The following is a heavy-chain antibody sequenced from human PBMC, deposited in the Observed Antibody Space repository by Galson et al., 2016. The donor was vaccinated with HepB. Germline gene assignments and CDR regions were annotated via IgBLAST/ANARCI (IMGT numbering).Heavy chain of an antibody. Sequence: SLRLSCAASGFTFSSYSMNWVRQAPGKGLEWVSYISSGRDTTYYADSVKGRFTISRDNPKNSLYLQMNSLRDEDTAVYYCARDSSSWSTPLWFDPWGQGTLVTASS. CDR1: GFTFSSYS. J-gene: IGHJ5*02. V-gene: IGHV3-48*02. CDR2: ISSGRDTT. CDR3: ARDSSSWSTPLWFDP. D-gene: IGHD6-13*01.